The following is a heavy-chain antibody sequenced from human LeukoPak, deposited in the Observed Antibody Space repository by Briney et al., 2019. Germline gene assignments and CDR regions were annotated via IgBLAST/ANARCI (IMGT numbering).Heavy chain of an antibody. V-gene: IGHV4-59*12. D-gene: IGHD3-22*01. CDR3: ARDPYFYYDSSGYSMADAFDI. Sequence: SETLSLTCTVFGGSISSYYWSWIRQPPGKGLEWIGYIYYSGSTYYNPSLKSRVTISVDTSKNQFSLKLSSVTAADTAVYYCARDPYFYYDSSGYSMADAFDIWGQGTMVTVSS. CDR1: GGSISSYY. CDR2: IYYSGST. J-gene: IGHJ3*02.